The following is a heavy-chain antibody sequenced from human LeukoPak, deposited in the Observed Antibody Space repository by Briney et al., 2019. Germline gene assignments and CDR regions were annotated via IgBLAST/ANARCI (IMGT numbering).Heavy chain of an antibody. J-gene: IGHJ4*02. CDR3: VRLQDCSGGACFVNWVDY. V-gene: IGHV5-51*01. Sequence: PGESLKISCKCSGYKFPKVWIGWVRQMPGKGLEWMGIIYPDDSDTRYSPSFQGLVTISADKSISTSYLQWRSLTPSDTAMYYCVRLQDCSGGACFVNWVDYWGQGTLVTVSA. D-gene: IGHD2-15*01. CDR1: GYKFPKVW. CDR2: IYPDDSDT.